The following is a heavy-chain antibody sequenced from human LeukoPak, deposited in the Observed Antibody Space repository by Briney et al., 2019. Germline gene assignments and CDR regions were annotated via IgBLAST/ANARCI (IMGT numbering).Heavy chain of an antibody. CDR2: IYYSGST. Sequence: SETLSLTCTVSGGSISSYYWSWIRQPPGKGLEWIGYIYYSGSTNYNPSLKSRVTISVDTSKNQFSLKLSSVTTADTAVYYCARGGYYYDSSGYYTPHLYFDLWGRGTRVTVSS. CDR1: GGSISSYY. CDR3: ARGGYYYDSSGYYTPHLYFDL. D-gene: IGHD3-22*01. V-gene: IGHV4-59*01. J-gene: IGHJ2*01.